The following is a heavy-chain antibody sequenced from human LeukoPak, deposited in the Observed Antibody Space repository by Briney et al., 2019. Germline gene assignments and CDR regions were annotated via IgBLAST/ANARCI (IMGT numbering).Heavy chain of an antibody. CDR1: GFTFSNAW. J-gene: IGHJ6*04. D-gene: IGHD2-2*01. Sequence: PGGSLTLSCAASGFTFSNAWMSWVRQAPGKGLEWVGRIKSKTDGGTTDYAAPVKGRFTISRNESKNPLYLQMNSLKTDDTAVYYCTTDDIVVVPAAIGYYYYGMDVWGKGTTVTVSS. CDR2: IKSKTDGGTT. V-gene: IGHV3-15*01. CDR3: TTDDIVVVPAAIGYYYYGMDV.